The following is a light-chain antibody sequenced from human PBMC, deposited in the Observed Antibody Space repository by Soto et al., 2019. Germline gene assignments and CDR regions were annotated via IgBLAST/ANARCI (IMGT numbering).Light chain of an antibody. Sequence: EIVLTQSPATLSLSPGERATLSCSASQSVSSYLAWYQQKPGQAHRLLIYDASNRATGIPARFSGSGSGTDFTLTISSLEHEDLAVYYCQQRSNWPPWTFGQGTKVEIK. J-gene: IGKJ1*01. CDR3: QQRSNWPPWT. V-gene: IGKV3-11*01. CDR1: QSVSSY. CDR2: DAS.